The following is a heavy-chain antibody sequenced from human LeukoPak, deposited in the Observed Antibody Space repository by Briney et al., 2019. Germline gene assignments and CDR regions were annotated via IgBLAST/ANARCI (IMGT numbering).Heavy chain of an antibody. J-gene: IGHJ4*02. Sequence: PSETQSLTCAVSAGSISSSNWWSWVRQPPGKGLEWIGEIYHSGSTNYNPSLKSRVTISVDKSKNQFSLKLSSVTAADTAVYYCARIPLDSGSYYVGYWGQGTLVTVSS. V-gene: IGHV4-4*02. D-gene: IGHD3-10*01. CDR1: AGSISSSNW. CDR3: ARIPLDSGSYYVGY. CDR2: IYHSGST.